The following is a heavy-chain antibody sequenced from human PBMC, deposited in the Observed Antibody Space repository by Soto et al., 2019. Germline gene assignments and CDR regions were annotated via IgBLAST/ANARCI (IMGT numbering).Heavy chain of an antibody. Sequence: QVQLQESGPGLVKPSQTLSLTCTVSGGSISSGGYYWSWIRQHPGKGLEWIGYIYYSGSTNYNPSRKRLVIISVDTSTNQFSRRLSSVTAADTAVYYCARDTYYYDSSGPPVDAFDIWGQGTMVTVSS. D-gene: IGHD3-22*01. CDR2: IYYSGST. V-gene: IGHV4-31*01. CDR1: GGSISSGGYY. CDR3: ARDTYYYDSSGPPVDAFDI. J-gene: IGHJ3*02.